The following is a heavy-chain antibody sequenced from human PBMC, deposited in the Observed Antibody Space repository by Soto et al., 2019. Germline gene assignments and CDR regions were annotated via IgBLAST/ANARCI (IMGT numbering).Heavy chain of an antibody. V-gene: IGHV2-26*01. J-gene: IGHJ4*02. Sequence: SGPTLVNPTETLTLTCTVSGFSLSNTRMGVSWIRQPPGKALEWLAHIFSNDDKFYSTSLKSRLTISKDTFKSQVVLTMTNMDPVDTATYYCARIRRITLIRGVILDALDYWGQGTLVTVSS. CDR1: GFSLSNTRMG. CDR3: ARIRRITLIRGVILDALDY. D-gene: IGHD3-10*01. CDR2: IFSNDDK.